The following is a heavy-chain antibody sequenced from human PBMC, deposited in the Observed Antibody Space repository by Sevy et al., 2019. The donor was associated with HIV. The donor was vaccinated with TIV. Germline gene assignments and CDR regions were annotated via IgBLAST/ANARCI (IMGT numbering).Heavy chain of an antibody. CDR2: VSWNGRSL. CDR3: ARDAGTGGSYMGYYFGMDV. Sequence: GGSVRLSCVTSGFTFDDHGMHWVREIPGKGLEWVSGVSWNGRSLGYADTVKGRFIISRDNAKKSVSLQMNSLRTEDTALYYCARDAGTGGSYMGYYFGMDVWGQGITVTVSS. CDR1: GFTFDDHG. J-gene: IGHJ6*02. D-gene: IGHD3-10*01. V-gene: IGHV3-9*01.